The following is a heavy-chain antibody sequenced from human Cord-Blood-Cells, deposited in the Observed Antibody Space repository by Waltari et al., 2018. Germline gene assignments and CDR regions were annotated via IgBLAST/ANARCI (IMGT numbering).Heavy chain of an antibody. D-gene: IGHD3-22*01. CDR3: AKDRGYLDAFDI. V-gene: IGHV3-23*01. CDR2: ISGSGGST. Sequence: EVQLLESGGGLVQPGGSLRLSCAASGFTFSSYAMSWVRQAPGKGLEGVSAISGSGGSTYYADSVKGRFTISRDNSKNTLYLQMNSLRAEDTAVYYCAKDRGYLDAFDIWGQGTMVTVSS. J-gene: IGHJ3*02. CDR1: GFTFSSYA.